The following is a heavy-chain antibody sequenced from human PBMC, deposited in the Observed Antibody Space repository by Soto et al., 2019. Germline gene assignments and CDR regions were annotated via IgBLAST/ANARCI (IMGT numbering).Heavy chain of an antibody. Sequence: GGSLRLSCAASGFTFSSYAMSWVRQAPGKGLEWVSAISGSGGSTYYADSVKGRFTISRDNSKNTLYLQMNSLRAEGTAVYYCAKCSPRGGSCYSGWFDPWGQGTLVTVSS. CDR3: AKCSPRGGSCYSGWFDP. J-gene: IGHJ5*02. CDR2: ISGSGGST. V-gene: IGHV3-23*01. CDR1: GFTFSSYA. D-gene: IGHD2-15*01.